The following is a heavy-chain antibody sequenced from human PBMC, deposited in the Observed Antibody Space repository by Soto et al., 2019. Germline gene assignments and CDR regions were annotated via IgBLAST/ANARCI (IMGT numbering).Heavy chain of an antibody. V-gene: IGHV5-10-1*01. CDR3: ARHGSTSDFDF. J-gene: IGHJ4*02. CDR2: IDPSDSRT. D-gene: IGHD1-26*01. CDR1: GYMFPIYH. Sequence: PGESLKISCEASGYMFPIYHISWVRQMPGKGLEWVGKIDPSDSRTMYRPSSRARITISVDKSINTAYLEWGRLKASDTAMYYCARHGSTSDFDFWGQGTHVTVSS.